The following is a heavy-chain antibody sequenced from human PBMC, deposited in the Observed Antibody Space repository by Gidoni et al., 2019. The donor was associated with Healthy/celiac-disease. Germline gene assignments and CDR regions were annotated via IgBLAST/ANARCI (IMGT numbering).Heavy chain of an antibody. CDR3: AREVDTAAAGFDY. Sequence: QVQLVESGGGLVTPGRSLRLFSPASAFTCSDYYMSWTRQAPGKGLEWVSYISSSGSTIYYADAVKGRYTISRDNAKNSLYLQMNSMRAEDTAVYYCAREVDTAAAGFDYWGQGTLVTVSS. J-gene: IGHJ4*02. CDR1: AFTCSDYY. D-gene: IGHD6-13*01. CDR2: ISSSGSTI. V-gene: IGHV3-11*01.